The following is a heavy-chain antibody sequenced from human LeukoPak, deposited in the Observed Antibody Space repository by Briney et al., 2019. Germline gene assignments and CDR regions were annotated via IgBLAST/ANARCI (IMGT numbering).Heavy chain of an antibody. D-gene: IGHD6-19*01. J-gene: IGHJ4*02. V-gene: IGHV3-23*01. CDR1: GFTFSSYA. CDR2: ISGSGGST. Sequence: GGSLRLSCAASGFTFSSYAMTWVRQAPGKGLEWVSAISGSGGSTYYADSVKGRFTISRDNSKNTLYLQMNSLRAEDTAEYYCAKDLYSSGSAYYFDYWGQGTLVTVSS. CDR3: AKDLYSSGSAYYFDY.